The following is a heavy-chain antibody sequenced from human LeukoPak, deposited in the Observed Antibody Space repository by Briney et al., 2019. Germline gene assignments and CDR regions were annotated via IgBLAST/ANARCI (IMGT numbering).Heavy chain of an antibody. CDR3: AKSKVSQADLLGVFFDY. D-gene: IGHD3-16*01. CDR1: GFTFISYA. J-gene: IGHJ4*02. V-gene: IGHV3-23*01. CDR2: ISGSGGST. Sequence: GGSLRLSCAASGFTFISYAMSWVRQAPGKGLEWVSGISGSGGSTYYADSVKGRFTFSRDNSKNTLYLQMNSLRAEDTAVYYCAKSKVSQADLLGVFFDYWGQGILVTVSS.